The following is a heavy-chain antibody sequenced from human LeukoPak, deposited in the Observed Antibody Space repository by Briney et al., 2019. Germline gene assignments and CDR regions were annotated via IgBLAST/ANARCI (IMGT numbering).Heavy chain of an antibody. CDR1: RFTFDDYA. Sequence: GGSLRLSCAASRFTFDDYAMXWVRQVPGXGLEWVSLISGDGAGTYYADSVKGRFAISRDNSKDSLYLQMNSLRTEDTALYYCARRGENAFDIWGQGTMVTVSS. J-gene: IGHJ3*02. CDR2: ISGDGAGT. D-gene: IGHD5-24*01. CDR3: ARRGENAFDI. V-gene: IGHV3-43*02.